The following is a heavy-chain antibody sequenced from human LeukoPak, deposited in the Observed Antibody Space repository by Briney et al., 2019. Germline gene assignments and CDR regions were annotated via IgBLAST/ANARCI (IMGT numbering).Heavy chain of an antibody. J-gene: IGHJ4*02. CDR2: SNSDTT. CDR1: GFTVSSNY. Sequence: GGSLRLSCVASGFTVSSNYMSWVRRAPGKGLGWVSLSNSDTTYHAESVKGRFTISRDNSQNTFYLQMNSLRAEDTAVYYCAGRLRDAAAFDYWGQGTLVTVSS. V-gene: IGHV3-53*01. CDR3: AGRLRDAAAFDY. D-gene: IGHD4-17*01.